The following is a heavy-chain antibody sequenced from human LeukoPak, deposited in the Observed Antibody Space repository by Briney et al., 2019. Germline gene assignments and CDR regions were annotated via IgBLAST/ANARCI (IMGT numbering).Heavy chain of an antibody. CDR3: ARAKYLYCSSTSCYGGYYYGMDV. V-gene: IGHV4-34*01. CDR1: GGSFSGYY. J-gene: IGHJ6*02. CDR2: INHSGST. Sequence: SETLSLTCAVYGGSFSGYYWSWIRQPPGKGLEWIGVINHSGSTNYNPSLKSRVTISVDTSKNQFSLKLSSVTAADTAVYYCARAKYLYCSSTSCYGGYYYGMDVWGQGTTVTVSS. D-gene: IGHD2-2*01.